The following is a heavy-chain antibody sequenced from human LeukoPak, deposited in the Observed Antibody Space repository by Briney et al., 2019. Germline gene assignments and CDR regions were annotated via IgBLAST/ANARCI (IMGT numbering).Heavy chain of an antibody. CDR1: GGSISSYY. Sequence: PSETLSLTCTVSGGSISSYYWSWIRQPPGKGLEWIGYIYYSGSTNYNPSLKSRVTISVDTSKNQFSLKLSPVTAADTAVYYRARAVRDYVWGSYHFDYWGQGTLVTVSS. CDR3: ARAVRDYVWGSYHFDY. D-gene: IGHD3-16*01. J-gene: IGHJ4*02. CDR2: IYYSGST. V-gene: IGHV4-59*01.